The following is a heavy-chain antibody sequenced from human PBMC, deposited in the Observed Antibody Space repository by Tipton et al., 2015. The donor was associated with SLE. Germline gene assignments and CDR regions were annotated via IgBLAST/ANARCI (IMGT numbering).Heavy chain of an antibody. CDR2: IYSGGST. CDR3: ASPYSHGAFDI. D-gene: IGHD6-13*01. CDR1: GFTVNSHY. J-gene: IGHJ3*02. V-gene: IGHV3-53*05. Sequence: SLRLSCAASGFTVNSHYMNWVRQAPGKGLEWVSVIYSGGSTYYADSVKGRFTISRDNSKNTLYLQMNSLRAEDTAVYYCASPYSHGAFDIWGQGTMVTVSS.